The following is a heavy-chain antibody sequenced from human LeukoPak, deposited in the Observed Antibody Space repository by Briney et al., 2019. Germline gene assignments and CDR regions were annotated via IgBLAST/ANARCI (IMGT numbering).Heavy chain of an antibody. D-gene: IGHD5-12*01. Sequence: GGSLRLSCAASGFTFSDYSMNWVRQAPGEGLEWISYVGISSGNTKYADSVKGRFTISGDSAKNSVFLQMNSLRVEDTAVYYCARDHRYAFDNWGQGTLVTVSS. CDR2: VGISSGNT. J-gene: IGHJ4*02. V-gene: IGHV3-48*04. CDR3: ARDHRYAFDN. CDR1: GFTFSDYS.